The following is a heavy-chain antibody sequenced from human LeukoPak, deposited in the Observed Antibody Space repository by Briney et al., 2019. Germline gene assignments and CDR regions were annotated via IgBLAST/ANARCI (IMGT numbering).Heavy chain of an antibody. CDR2: IYYSGST. CDR3: ARGLGLLWFGETYWFDP. V-gene: IGHV4-31*03. Sequence: PSQTLSLTCTVSGGSISSGGYYWSWIRQHPGKGLEWIGYIYYSGSTYYNPSLKSRVTISVDTSKNQFSLKLSSVTAAGTAVYYCARGLGLLWFGETYWFDPWGQGTLVTVSS. D-gene: IGHD3-10*01. CDR1: GGSISSGGYY. J-gene: IGHJ5*02.